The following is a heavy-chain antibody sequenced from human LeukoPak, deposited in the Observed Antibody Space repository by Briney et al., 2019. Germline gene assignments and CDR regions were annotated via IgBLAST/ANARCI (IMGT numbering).Heavy chain of an antibody. CDR1: GFTFSGFA. V-gene: IGHV3-23*01. CDR3: AKDPHYHVAMDV. Sequence: GGSLRLSCAASGFTFSGFAMTWVRQAPGKGLEWVSSIGSDYKTHYSDSVKGRFAISRDNSKSTLFLQMNSLRAEDTALYYCAKDPHYHVAMDVWGQGTAVTVSS. D-gene: IGHD3-10*02. CDR2: IGSDYKT. J-gene: IGHJ6*02.